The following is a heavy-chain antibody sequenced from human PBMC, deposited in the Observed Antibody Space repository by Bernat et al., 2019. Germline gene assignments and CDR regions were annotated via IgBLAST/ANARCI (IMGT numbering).Heavy chain of an antibody. V-gene: IGHV4-39*01. CDR3: ARHETNYYGSGQPFDF. J-gene: IGHJ4*02. D-gene: IGHD3-10*01. Sequence: QLQVQMSGPGLVKPSETLSLTCTLSGDSVTSFYWAWIRQPPGKGLVWIGSVRYSGSAHYNPSLVSRVTLSVDTSKSQFSLNLNSATAADTAVYFCARHETNYYGSGQPFDFLGQGTLVTVSS. CDR1: GDSVTSFY. CDR2: VRYSGSA.